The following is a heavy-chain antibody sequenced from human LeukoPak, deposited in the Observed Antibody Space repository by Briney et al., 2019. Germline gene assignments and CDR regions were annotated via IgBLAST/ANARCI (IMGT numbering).Heavy chain of an antibody. D-gene: IGHD6-19*01. Sequence: GGSLRLSCAASGFTFSSYWMSWVRQAPGKGLEWVANIKQDGSEKYYVDSVKGRFTMSRDNAKNSLYLQMNSLRAEDTAVYYCARDGCSGWRFVYWRQGTLVTVSS. CDR3: ARDGCSGWRFVY. CDR1: GFTFSSYW. J-gene: IGHJ4*02. CDR2: IKQDGSEK. V-gene: IGHV3-7*01.